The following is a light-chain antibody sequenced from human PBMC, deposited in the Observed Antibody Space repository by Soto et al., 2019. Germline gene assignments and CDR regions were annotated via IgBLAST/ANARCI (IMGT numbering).Light chain of an antibody. V-gene: IGKV3-11*01. J-gene: IGKJ1*01. CDR2: DAS. CDR3: QQRSQWPRT. Sequence: IVLTQSPATVSLSQGERATLSCRASQSVSIDLAWYQQKPGQAPRLLIYDASNRATGIAARFSGGGSGTDFTLTISSPEPEDFAVYYCQQRSQWPRTFGQGTKVDIK. CDR1: QSVSID.